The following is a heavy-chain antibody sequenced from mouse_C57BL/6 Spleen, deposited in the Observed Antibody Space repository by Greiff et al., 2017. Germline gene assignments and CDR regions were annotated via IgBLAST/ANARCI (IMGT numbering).Heavy chain of an antibody. J-gene: IGHJ2*01. D-gene: IGHD2-1*01. CDR1: GYAFSSYW. V-gene: IGHV1-80*01. CDR3: ARDGTGYFDY. CDR2: IYPGDGDT. Sequence: VKLMESGAELVKPGASVKISCKASGYAFSSYWMNWVKQRPGKGLEWIGQIYPGDGDTNYNGKFKGKATLTADKSSSTAYMQLSSLTSEDSAVYFCARDGTGYFDYWGQGTTLTVSS.